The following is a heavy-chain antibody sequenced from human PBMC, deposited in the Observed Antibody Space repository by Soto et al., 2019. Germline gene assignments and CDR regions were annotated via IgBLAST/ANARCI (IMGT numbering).Heavy chain of an antibody. CDR2: IGTAGDT. J-gene: IGHJ4*02. V-gene: IGHV3-13*01. CDR3: ARGGSWSSSWYYFDY. Sequence: GGSLRLSCAAPGFTFSNYDMHWVRQPIGKGLEWVTAIGTAGDTYYPGSVKGRFTISRENAKNSLYLQMNSLRAGDTAVYYCARGGSWSSSWYYFDYWGQGTLVTVSS. CDR1: GFTFSNYD. D-gene: IGHD6-13*01.